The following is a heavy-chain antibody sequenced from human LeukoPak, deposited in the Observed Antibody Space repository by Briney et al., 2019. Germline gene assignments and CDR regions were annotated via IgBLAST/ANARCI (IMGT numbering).Heavy chain of an antibody. CDR2: VDPEDGET. V-gene: IGHV1-69-2*01. CDR1: GYTFTDYY. D-gene: IGHD3-22*01. J-gene: IGHJ4*02. CDR3: ATSLAGHDSSGYYLDY. Sequence: ASVKVSCKVSGYTFTDYYMHWVQQAPGKGLEWMGLVDPEDGETIYAEKFQGRVTITADTSTDTAYMELSSLRSEDTAVYYCATSLAGHDSSGYYLDYWGQGTLVTVSS.